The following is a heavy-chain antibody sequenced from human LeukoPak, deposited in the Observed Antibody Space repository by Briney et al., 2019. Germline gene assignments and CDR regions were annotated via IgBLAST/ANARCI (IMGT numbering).Heavy chain of an antibody. CDR2: IIPIFGTP. CDR3: ARDGDYDSSEYYFDY. Sequence: SVKVSCKASGGTFSSYAISWVRQPPGQGLDWRGRIIPIFGTPNYAQKLKGRVKITTDESTSTAYMELSSLRSEDTAVYYCARDGDYDSSEYYFDYWGQGTPVTVSS. CDR1: GGTFSSYA. J-gene: IGHJ4*02. D-gene: IGHD3-22*01. V-gene: IGHV1-69*05.